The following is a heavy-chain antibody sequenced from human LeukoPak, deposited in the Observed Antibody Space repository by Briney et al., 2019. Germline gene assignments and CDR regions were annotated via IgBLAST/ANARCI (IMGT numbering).Heavy chain of an antibody. Sequence: PGGSLRLSCAASGFTFSDSYMTWIRQAPGKGLEWVSYISNSGSSIYYADSVKGRFTTSRDSAKSSLYLQMNSLRAEDTAVYYCAREVAAAGPSPFDCWGQGTLVTVSS. V-gene: IGHV3-11*04. CDR3: AREVAAAGPSPFDC. CDR2: ISNSGSSI. CDR1: GFTFSDSY. D-gene: IGHD6-13*01. J-gene: IGHJ4*02.